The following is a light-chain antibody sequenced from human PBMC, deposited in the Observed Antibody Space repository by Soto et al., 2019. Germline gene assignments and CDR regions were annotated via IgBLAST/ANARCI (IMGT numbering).Light chain of an antibody. CDR2: AAS. Sequence: QMTQSPSSLSASVGDRVTITCRPSQSISNYLNWYQQKPGKAPKLLIYAASTLQSGVPSRFSGSGSGTDFTLTISSLQPEDFATYYCQQSYSVLRTFGQGTKVEIK. CDR1: QSISNY. J-gene: IGKJ1*01. V-gene: IGKV1-39*01. CDR3: QQSYSVLRT.